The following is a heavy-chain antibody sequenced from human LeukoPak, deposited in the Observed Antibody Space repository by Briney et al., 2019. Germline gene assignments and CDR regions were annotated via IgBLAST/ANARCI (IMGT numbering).Heavy chain of an antibody. V-gene: IGHV3-74*01. J-gene: IGHJ4*02. CDR2: IHSDGSTT. CDR3: ARATTPSLVVAGNY. Sequence: GGSLRLSCAASGFTFSNYWMHWVRQAPGKGLVWVSRIHSDGSTTIYADSVKGRFTISRDNAKNTLYLQMSSLRAEDTAVYYCARATTPSLVVAGNYWGQGTLVTVSS. CDR1: GFTFSNYW. D-gene: IGHD6-19*01.